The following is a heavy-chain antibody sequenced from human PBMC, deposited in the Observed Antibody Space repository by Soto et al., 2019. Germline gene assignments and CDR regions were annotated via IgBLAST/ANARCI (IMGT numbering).Heavy chain of an antibody. CDR1: GYTFTSYA. V-gene: IGHV1-3*01. Sequence: QVQLVQSGAEVKKPGASVKVSCKASGYTFTSYALHWVRQAPGQGLEWMGWINAGNGNTKYSQKFQGRITITKDTSATTAYMELSSLRSEDTAVYYCARDLGGWPDYWGQGTLVTVSS. CDR3: ARDLGGWPDY. D-gene: IGHD2-15*01. J-gene: IGHJ4*02. CDR2: INAGNGNT.